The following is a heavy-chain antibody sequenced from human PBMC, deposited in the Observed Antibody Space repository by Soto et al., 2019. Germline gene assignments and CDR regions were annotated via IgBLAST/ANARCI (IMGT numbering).Heavy chain of an antibody. J-gene: IGHJ4*02. CDR2: ISYDGSNK. Sequence: PGGSLRLSCAASGFTFSSYAMHWVRQAPGKGLEWVAVISYDGSNKYYADSVKGRFTISRDNSKNTLYLQMNSLRAEDTAVYYCARGPQYQVRGSSSWYLDYWGQGTLVTVSS. D-gene: IGHD6-13*01. CDR3: ARGPQYQVRGSSSWYLDY. CDR1: GFTFSSYA. V-gene: IGHV3-30-3*01.